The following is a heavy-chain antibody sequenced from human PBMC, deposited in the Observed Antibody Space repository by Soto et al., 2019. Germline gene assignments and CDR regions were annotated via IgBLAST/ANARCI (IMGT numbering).Heavy chain of an antibody. J-gene: IGHJ6*02. CDR2: ISWNSGSI. CDR3: ARGNNGMDV. CDR1: GFTFDDYV. V-gene: IGHV3-9*01. Sequence: GGSLRLSCVASGFTFDDYVMHWVRQAPGKGLEWVSGISWNSGSIDYADSVKGRFTISRDNAKNTLYLQLNSLRVEDTAVYYCARGNNGMDVWGQGTTVTVSS.